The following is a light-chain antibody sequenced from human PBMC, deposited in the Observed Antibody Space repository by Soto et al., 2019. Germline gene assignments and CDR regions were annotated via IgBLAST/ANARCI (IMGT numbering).Light chain of an antibody. J-gene: IGLJ2*01. CDR2: EVS. CDR1: SSDIGTYKY. V-gene: IGLV2-14*01. Sequence: QSALTQPSSVSGSPGQSITISCTGTSSDIGTYKYVSWFQPQPGKAPKLIIFEVSNRPSGISDRFSGFKSANTAYLTISGVQPEDEADYHCSSYTTIKTVVVGGGTQLTFL. CDR3: SSYTTIKTVV.